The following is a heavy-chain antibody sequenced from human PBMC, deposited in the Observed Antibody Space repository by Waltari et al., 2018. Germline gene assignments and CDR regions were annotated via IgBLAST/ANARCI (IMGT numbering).Heavy chain of an antibody. V-gene: IGHV3-30*03. J-gene: IGHJ6*03. CDR2: ISFDGREK. D-gene: IGHD2-2*01. CDR1: AFNFKNYG. Sequence: QVQLVESGGGVAQPGRFLRLSCGASAFNFKNYGMHWVRQAPGKGLEWVAVISFDGREKYYADSVKGRLTISRDNSKNTLYLQMSDLRPEDSAVYYCAIDLSSSQIPLDFYYHYLDVWGKGTTVTVSS. CDR3: AIDLSSSQIPLDFYYHYLDV.